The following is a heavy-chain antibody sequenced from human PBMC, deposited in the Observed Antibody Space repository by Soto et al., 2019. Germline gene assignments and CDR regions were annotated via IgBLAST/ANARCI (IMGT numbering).Heavy chain of an antibody. CDR3: TTRQQLFRGYSYGVDY. J-gene: IGHJ4*02. V-gene: IGHV3-15*07. CDR2: IKSKTDGGTT. Sequence: EVQLVESGGGLVKPGGSLRLSCAASGFTFSNAWMNWVRQAPGKGLEWVGRIKSKTDGGTTDYAAPVKGRFTISRDDSKNTLYLQMNSLKTEDTAVYYCTTRQQLFRGYSYGVDYWGQGTLVTVSA. D-gene: IGHD5-18*01. CDR1: GFTFSNAW.